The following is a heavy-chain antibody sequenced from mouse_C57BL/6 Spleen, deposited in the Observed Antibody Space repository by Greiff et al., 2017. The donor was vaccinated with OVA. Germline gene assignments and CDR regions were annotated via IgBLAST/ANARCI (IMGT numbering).Heavy chain of an antibody. D-gene: IGHD2-5*01. CDR2: IWRGGST. Sequence: QVQLKQSGPGLVQPSQCLSITCTVSGFSLTSYGVHWVRQSPGKGLEWLGVIWRGGSTDYNAAFMSRLSITKDNSKSQVFFKMNSLQADDTAIYYCAKEGYYSNYWYFDVWGTGTTVTVSS. V-gene: IGHV2-5*01. CDR1: GFSLTSYG. CDR3: AKEGYYSNYWYFDV. J-gene: IGHJ1*03.